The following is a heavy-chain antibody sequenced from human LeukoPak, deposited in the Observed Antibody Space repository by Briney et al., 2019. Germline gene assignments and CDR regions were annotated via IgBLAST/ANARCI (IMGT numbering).Heavy chain of an antibody. D-gene: IGHD3-22*01. V-gene: IGHV3-49*04. J-gene: IGHJ4*02. CDR2: IRSKAYGGTT. CDR1: GFTFGDYA. CDR3: TRDQESEDYYDSSGYTASDY. Sequence: GGSLRLSCTASGFTFGDYAMSWVRQAPGKGLEWVGFIRSKAYGGTTEYAASVKGRFTISRDESKSIAYLQMNSLKTEDTAVYYCTRDQESEDYYDSSGYTASDYWGQGTLVTVSS.